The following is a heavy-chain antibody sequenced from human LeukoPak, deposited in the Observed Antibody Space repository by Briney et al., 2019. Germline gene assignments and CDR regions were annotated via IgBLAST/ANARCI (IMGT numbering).Heavy chain of an antibody. D-gene: IGHD3-22*01. CDR1: GGSISSGGYY. Sequence: SETLSLTCSVSGGSISSGGYYWSWIRQHPGKGLEWIGYIYYSGSTYYNPSLKSRVTISVDTSKNQFSLKLSSVTAADTAVYYCAKEVRYYYDSSGYFDYWGQGTLVTVSS. CDR3: AKEVRYYYDSSGYFDY. CDR2: IYYSGST. V-gene: IGHV4-31*03. J-gene: IGHJ4*02.